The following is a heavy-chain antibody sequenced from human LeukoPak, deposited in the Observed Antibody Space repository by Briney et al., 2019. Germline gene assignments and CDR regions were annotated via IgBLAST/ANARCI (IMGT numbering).Heavy chain of an antibody. J-gene: IGHJ6*03. D-gene: IGHD2-15*01. Sequence: GGSLRLSCAASGFIFRNYGMSWVRQAPGKGLEWVSAINTNGGSTYYANSVKGRFTISRDNSKNTLYLQMNSLRAEDTAVYYCAKVRLGYCSGGSCSRGGTSMDVWGRGTTVTISS. CDR3: AKVRLGYCSGGSCSRGGTSMDV. CDR1: GFIFRNYG. V-gene: IGHV3-23*01. CDR2: INTNGGST.